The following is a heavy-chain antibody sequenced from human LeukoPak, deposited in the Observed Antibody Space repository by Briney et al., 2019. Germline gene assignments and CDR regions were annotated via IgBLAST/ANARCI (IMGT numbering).Heavy chain of an antibody. CDR3: ARDAPGTDAFDI. V-gene: IGHV1-2*02. CDR2: INPNSGGT. CDR1: GYTFTGYY. J-gene: IGHJ3*02. Sequence: ASVKVSYKASGYTFTGYYMHWVRQAPGQGLEWMGWINPNSGGTNYAQKFQGRVTMTRDTSISTAYMELSRLRSDDMAVYYCARDAPGTDAFDIWGQGTMVTVSS.